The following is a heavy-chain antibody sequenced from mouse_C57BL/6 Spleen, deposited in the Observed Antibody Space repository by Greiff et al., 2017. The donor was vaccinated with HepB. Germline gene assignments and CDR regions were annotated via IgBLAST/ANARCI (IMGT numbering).Heavy chain of an antibody. CDR2: INPNNGGT. D-gene: IGHD1-1*01. Sequence: EVQLQQSGPELVKPGASVKIPCKASGYTFTDYNMDWVKQSHGKSLEWIGDINPNNGGTIYNQKFKGKATLTVDKSSSTAYMELRSLTSEDTAVYYCARSALRYYAMDYWGQGTSVTVSS. J-gene: IGHJ4*01. CDR1: GYTFTDYN. CDR3: ARSALRYYAMDY. V-gene: IGHV1-18*01.